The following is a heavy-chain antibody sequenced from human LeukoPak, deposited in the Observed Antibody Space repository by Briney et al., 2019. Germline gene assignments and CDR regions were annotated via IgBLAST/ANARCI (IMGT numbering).Heavy chain of an antibody. J-gene: IGHJ5*02. CDR3: ARHTRVGATNSWLDP. Sequence: PGESLKISCKGSGYSFTTYWIAWVRQMPGKGLECMGIIYPGDSHTRHSPSFQGQVTISADKSISTAYLQWSSLKASDTAMYYCARHTRVGATNSWLDPWGQGTLVSVSS. D-gene: IGHD1-26*01. CDR1: GYSFTTYW. CDR2: IYPGDSHT. V-gene: IGHV5-51*01.